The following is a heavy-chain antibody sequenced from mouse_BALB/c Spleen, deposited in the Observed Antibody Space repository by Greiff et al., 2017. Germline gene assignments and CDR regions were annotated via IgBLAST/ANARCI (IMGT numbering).Heavy chain of an antibody. CDR2: IYPGNGDT. CDR3: ARGDGYDAWFAY. D-gene: IGHD2-2*01. CDR1: GYTFTSYN. J-gene: IGHJ3*01. Sequence: LQQPGAELVKPGASVKMSCKASGYTFTSYNMHWVKQTPGQGLEWIGAIYPGNGDTSYNQKFKGKATLTADKSSSTAYMQLSSLTSEDSAVYYCARGDGYDAWFAYWGKGTLVTVSA. V-gene: IGHV1-12*01.